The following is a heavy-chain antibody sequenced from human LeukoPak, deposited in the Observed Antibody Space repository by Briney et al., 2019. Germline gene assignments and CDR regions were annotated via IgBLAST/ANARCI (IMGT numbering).Heavy chain of an antibody. V-gene: IGHV1-2*02. D-gene: IGHD6-6*01. CDR1: GYTFTDYY. CDR2: INPNSGGT. CDR3: ARDESSSSPMDV. Sequence: ASVKVSCKASGYTFTDYYMHWVRQAPGQGLEWMGWINPNSGGTNYAQKFQGRVTMTRDTSISTAYMELSRLRSDDTAVYYCARDESSSSPMDVWGKGTTVTVSS. J-gene: IGHJ6*03.